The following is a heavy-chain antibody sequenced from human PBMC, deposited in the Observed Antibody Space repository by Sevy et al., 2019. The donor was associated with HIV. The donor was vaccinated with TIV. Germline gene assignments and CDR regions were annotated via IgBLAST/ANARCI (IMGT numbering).Heavy chain of an antibody. Sequence: GGSLRVSCAASGFTFSSYAMHWVRQAPGKGLEWVAVISYDGSNKYYADSVKGRFTISRDNSKNTLYLQMNSLRAEDTAVYYCARGGIAAAATRGFDYRGQGTLVTVSS. CDR1: GFTFSSYA. D-gene: IGHD6-13*01. V-gene: IGHV3-30*04. CDR3: ARGGIAAAATRGFDY. J-gene: IGHJ4*02. CDR2: ISYDGSNK.